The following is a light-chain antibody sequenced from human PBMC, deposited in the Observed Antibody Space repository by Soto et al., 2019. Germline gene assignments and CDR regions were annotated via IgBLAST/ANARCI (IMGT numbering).Light chain of an antibody. V-gene: IGKV3-20*01. CDR1: QSVSSYF. CDR2: GAS. CDR3: QQYGSSPPYT. J-gene: IGKJ2*01. Sequence: EIVLTQSPGTLSLSPGERATLSCRASQSVSSYFLGWYQQKPGQAPRLLIYGASNRATGIPDRFSGSGSGTDFTLTISRLEPEDFAVYYCQQYGSSPPYTFGQGTKLEIK.